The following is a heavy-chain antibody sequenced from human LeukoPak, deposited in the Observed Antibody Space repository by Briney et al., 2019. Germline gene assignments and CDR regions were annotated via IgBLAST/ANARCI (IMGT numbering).Heavy chain of an antibody. V-gene: IGHV3-20*04. CDR2: INWNGGST. Sequence: GGSLRLSCAASGFTFSSYAMSWVRQAPGKGLEWVSGINWNGGSTGYADSVKGRFTISRDNAKNSLFLQMNSLRAEDTAFYYCASSSYYDSSGYPGYLGQGTLVTVSS. CDR1: GFTFSSYA. CDR3: ASSSYYDSSGYPGY. D-gene: IGHD3-22*01. J-gene: IGHJ4*02.